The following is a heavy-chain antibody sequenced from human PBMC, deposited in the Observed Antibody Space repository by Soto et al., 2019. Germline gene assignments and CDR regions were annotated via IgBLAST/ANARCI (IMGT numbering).Heavy chain of an antibody. CDR2: IIPIFGTA. J-gene: IGHJ5*02. D-gene: IGHD2-2*01. CDR3: ARDLGYCSSTSCYGAPYNWFDP. CDR1: GGTFSSYA. Sequence: QVQLVQSGAEVKKPGSSVKVSCKASGGTFSSYALSWVRQAPGQGLEWMGGIIPIFGTANYAQKFQGRVTNTADESTSTAYMELSSLRSEDTAVYYCARDLGYCSSTSCYGAPYNWFDPWGQGTLVTVSS. V-gene: IGHV1-69*01.